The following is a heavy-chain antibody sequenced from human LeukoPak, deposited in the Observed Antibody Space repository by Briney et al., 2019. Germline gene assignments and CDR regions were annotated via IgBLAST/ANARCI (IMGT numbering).Heavy chain of an antibody. D-gene: IGHD6-13*01. Sequence: GGSLRLSCAASGFTFSRYWMSWVRQAPRKGLEWVANIKQDGSEIDFVDSLKGRFTISRDNAKNSVYLQMNSLRAEDTAVYYCARIGYSSSSFDYWGQGTLVTVSS. CDR3: ARIGYSSSSFDY. CDR1: GFTFSRYW. J-gene: IGHJ4*02. CDR2: IKQDGSEI. V-gene: IGHV3-7*01.